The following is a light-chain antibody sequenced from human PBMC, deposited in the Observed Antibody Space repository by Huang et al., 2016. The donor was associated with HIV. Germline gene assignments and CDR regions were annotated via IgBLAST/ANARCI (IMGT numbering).Light chain of an antibody. Sequence: IEMTQSPPSLSASIGDRVTLTCRASHDISTFLAWYQQKPGKPPKILIYAASILHSGVPSRFSGSGSGIDFTRTINNLQPEDVGKYYCQKYDSAPRTFGQGTRVEVK. CDR1: HDISTF. CDR2: AAS. J-gene: IGKJ1*01. CDR3: QKYDSAPRT. V-gene: IGKV1-27*01.